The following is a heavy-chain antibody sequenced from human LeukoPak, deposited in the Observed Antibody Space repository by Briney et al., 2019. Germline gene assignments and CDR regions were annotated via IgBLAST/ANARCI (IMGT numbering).Heavy chain of an antibody. CDR1: GFTFSSYW. J-gene: IGHJ4*02. V-gene: IGHV3-74*01. Sequence: GSLRLSCAASGFTFSSYWMHLVRQAPGKGLVWVSRINTDGSETSSADSVKGRFTISRDNAKNTLYLQMNNLRGDDTAVYYCARHRNVRDGYNAPFDYWGQGTLVTVSS. CDR2: INTDGSET. D-gene: IGHD5-24*01. CDR3: ARHRNVRDGYNAPFDY.